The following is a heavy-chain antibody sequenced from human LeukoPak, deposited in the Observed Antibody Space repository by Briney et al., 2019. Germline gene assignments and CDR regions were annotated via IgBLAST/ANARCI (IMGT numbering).Heavy chain of an antibody. Sequence: GGSLRLSCAASGFTFSRYALYWVRQAPGKGLEWVSGIFGSGGSTHYADSVKGRFTISRDNSKNTVYLQMNSLRAEDTAVYYCAKTTTGYSSGRFPGWPVDYWGQGTLVTVSS. J-gene: IGHJ4*02. V-gene: IGHV3-23*01. CDR1: GFTFSRYA. CDR3: AKTTTGYSSGRFPGWPVDY. CDR2: IFGSGGST. D-gene: IGHD6-19*01.